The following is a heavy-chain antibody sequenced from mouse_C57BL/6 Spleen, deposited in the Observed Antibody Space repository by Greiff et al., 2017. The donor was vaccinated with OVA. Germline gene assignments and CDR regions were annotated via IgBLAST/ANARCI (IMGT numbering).Heavy chain of an antibody. J-gene: IGHJ4*01. Sequence: VQLQQSGPELVKPGASVKISCKASGYAFSSSWMNWVKQRPGKGLEWIGRIYPGDGDTNYNGKFKGKATLTADKSSSTAYMQLSSLTSEDSAVYFCARSTVVATDAMDYWGQGTSVTVSS. CDR2: IYPGDGDT. V-gene: IGHV1-82*01. D-gene: IGHD1-1*01. CDR1: GYAFSSSW. CDR3: ARSTVVATDAMDY.